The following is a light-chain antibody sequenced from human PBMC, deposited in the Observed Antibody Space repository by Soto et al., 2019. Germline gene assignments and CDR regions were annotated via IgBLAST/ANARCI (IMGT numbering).Light chain of an antibody. Sequence: QSVLTQPASVSGSPGQSITISCTGTSSEVGGYDYVSWYQQHPGTAPRLIIFEVTNRPSGVSNRFSGSKSGNTAHLTISGLQAEDEADYYCTSYTTSTTRVLGTGKKVTV. CDR3: TSYTTSTTRV. CDR2: EVT. V-gene: IGLV2-14*01. J-gene: IGLJ1*01. CDR1: SSEVGGYDY.